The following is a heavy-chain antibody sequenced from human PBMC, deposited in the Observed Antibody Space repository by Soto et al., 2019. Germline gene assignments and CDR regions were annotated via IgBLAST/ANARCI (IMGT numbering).Heavy chain of an antibody. J-gene: IGHJ5*02. CDR3: TREERFPRPWFDP. V-gene: IGHV4-34*01. CDR2: VNHSGEA. Sequence: SSETLSLTCGVYGGSFRNYYWIWVRQPPGKGLEWIGEVNHSGEATYNPSLQSRVTISLDTSNNHFSLKMTSLTAADTALYFCTREERFPRPWFDPWGQGTQVTVSS. D-gene: IGHD3-10*01. CDR1: GGSFRNYY.